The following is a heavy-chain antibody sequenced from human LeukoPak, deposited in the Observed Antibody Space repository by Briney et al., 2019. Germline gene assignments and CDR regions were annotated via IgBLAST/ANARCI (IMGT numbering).Heavy chain of an antibody. D-gene: IGHD3-9*01. CDR1: GFTFSSYS. CDR2: ISSSSSYI. CDR3: ARAGGDYDILTADYMDV. V-gene: IGHV3-21*01. J-gene: IGHJ6*03. Sequence: GGSLRLSCAASGFTFSSYSMNWVRQAPGKGLEWVSSISSSSSYIYYADSVKGRFTISRDNAKNSLYLQMNSLRAEDTAVYYCARAGGDYDILTADYMDVWGKRTTVTVSS.